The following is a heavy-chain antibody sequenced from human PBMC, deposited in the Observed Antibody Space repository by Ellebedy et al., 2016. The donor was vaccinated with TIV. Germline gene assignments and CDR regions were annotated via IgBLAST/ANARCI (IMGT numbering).Heavy chain of an antibody. CDR2: IYPGDSDT. CDR1: GYSFTSYW. J-gene: IGHJ1*01. V-gene: IGHV5-51*01. D-gene: IGHD1-26*01. CDR3: ARHGGGGTFASPFQH. Sequence: GESLKISCKGSGYSFTSYWIGWVRQMPGKGLEWMGIIYPGDSDTRYSPSFQGQVTISADRSTSTAYLRWSSLKASDTAMYYCARHGGGGTFASPFQHWGQGTLVTVSS.